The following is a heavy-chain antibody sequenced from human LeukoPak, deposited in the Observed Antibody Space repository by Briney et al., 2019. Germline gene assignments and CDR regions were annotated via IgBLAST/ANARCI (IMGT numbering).Heavy chain of an antibody. J-gene: IGHJ3*02. CDR2: IYPGDSDT. D-gene: IGHD2-15*01. Sequence: GESLKISCKGSGYSFTSYWIGWVRQMPGKGLEWMGIIYPGDSDTIYSPSFQGQVTISADKSISTAYLQWSSLKASDTAMYYCASPYCSGGSCPADAFDIWGQRTMVTVSS. CDR3: ASPYCSGGSCPADAFDI. V-gene: IGHV5-51*01. CDR1: GYSFTSYW.